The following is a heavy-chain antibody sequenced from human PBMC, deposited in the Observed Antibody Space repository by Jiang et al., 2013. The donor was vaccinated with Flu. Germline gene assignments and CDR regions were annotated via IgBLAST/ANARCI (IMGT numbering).Heavy chain of an antibody. D-gene: IGHD4-17*01. J-gene: IGHJ3*02. Sequence: PGLVKPSETLSLTCAVSGYSISSGYYWGWIRQPPGKGLEWIGSIYHSGSTYYNPSLKSRVTISVDTSKNQFSLKLSSVTAADTAVYYCARYGDRGAFDIWGQGTMVTVSS. V-gene: IGHV4-38-2*01. CDR1: GYSISSGYY. CDR3: ARYGDRGAFDI. CDR2: IYHSGST.